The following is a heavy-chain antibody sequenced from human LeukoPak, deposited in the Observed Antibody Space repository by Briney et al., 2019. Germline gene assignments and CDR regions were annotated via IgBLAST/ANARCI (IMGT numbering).Heavy chain of an antibody. D-gene: IGHD6-13*01. V-gene: IGHV4-59*12. CDR1: GGSISSYY. J-gene: IGHJ4*02. Sequence: PSETLSLTCTVSGGSISSYYWSWIRQPPGKGLEWIGYIYYSGSTNYNPSLKSRVTISVDTSKNQFSLKLSSVTAADTAVYYCANGMAAAGTDYFDYWGQGTLVTVSS. CDR3: ANGMAAAGTDYFDY. CDR2: IYYSGST.